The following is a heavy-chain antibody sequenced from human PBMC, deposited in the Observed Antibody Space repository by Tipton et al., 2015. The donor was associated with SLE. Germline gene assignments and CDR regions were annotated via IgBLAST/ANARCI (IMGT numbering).Heavy chain of an antibody. J-gene: IGHJ4*02. D-gene: IGHD2-8*01. Sequence: QSGPEVKKPGASVQVSCEASHHTAISWLRHAPGQGLEWVGWISPSNGDTKYAQKFQDRLTIFKDKSTDTVSMELSGLTSADTAIYFCANLNEGYCTTFRCSHSSDYWGLGTLITVSS. CDR1: HHTA. CDR3: ANLNEGYCTTFRCSHSSDY. V-gene: IGHV1-18*01. CDR2: ISPSNGDT.